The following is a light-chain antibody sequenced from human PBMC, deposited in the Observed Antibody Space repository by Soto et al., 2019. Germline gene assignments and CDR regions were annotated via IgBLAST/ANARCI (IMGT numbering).Light chain of an antibody. CDR2: GAS. CDR3: QQYVSSVT. Sequence: EIVLTQSPGSLSLSPGERATLSCRASQSVDSSFFAWYQQKPGQAPRLLIYGASNRATGIPDRFSGSGSGTDFTLTISRLEPDDCVVYDCQQYVSSVTFGQGTKVEIK. CDR1: QSVDSSF. J-gene: IGKJ1*01. V-gene: IGKV3-20*01.